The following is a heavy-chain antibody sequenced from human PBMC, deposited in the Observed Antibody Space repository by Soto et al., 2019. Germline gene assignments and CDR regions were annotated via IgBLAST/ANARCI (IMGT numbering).Heavy chain of an antibody. CDR2: ISYDGSNK. V-gene: IGHV3-30*18. CDR1: GFTFSSYG. J-gene: IGHJ6*02. D-gene: IGHD3-22*01. Sequence: PGGSLRLSCAASGFTFSSYGMHWVRQAPGKGLEWVAVISYDGSNKYYADSVKGRFTISRDNSKNTLYLQMNSLRAEDTAVYYCAKVYYYDSSGYYPYYYYYYGMDVWGQGTTVTVSS. CDR3: AKVYYYDSSGYYPYYYYYYGMDV.